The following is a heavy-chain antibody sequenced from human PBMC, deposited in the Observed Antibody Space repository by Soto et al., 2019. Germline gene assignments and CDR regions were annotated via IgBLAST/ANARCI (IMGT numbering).Heavy chain of an antibody. V-gene: IGHV5-51*01. D-gene: IGHD2-15*01. Sequence: GESLKIPWKGSGYSFTSYWIAWVRQVPGKGLEWMGIIYPADSDVRHSPSFQGQVTIPVDKPLSTASLQWSSLQASDTAMYYCARQDCSGGSCYPSRHYYYGMDVWGQGTTVTVSS. CDR2: IYPADSDV. CDR3: ARQDCSGGSCYPSRHYYYGMDV. J-gene: IGHJ6*02. CDR1: GYSFTSYW.